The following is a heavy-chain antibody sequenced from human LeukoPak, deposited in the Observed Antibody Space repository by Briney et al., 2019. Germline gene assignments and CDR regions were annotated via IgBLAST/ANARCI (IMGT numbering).Heavy chain of an antibody. D-gene: IGHD3-3*01. CDR3: ARDGRYYDFWSSNYYGMDV. V-gene: IGHV4-34*01. J-gene: IGHJ6*02. Sequence: SENLSLTCAVYGGSFSGYYWSWIRQPPGKGLEWFGEINHSGSTNYNPSLKSRVTISVDTSKNQFSLKLSSVTAADTAVYYCARDGRYYDFWSSNYYGMDVWGQGTTVTVSS. CDR2: INHSGST. CDR1: GGSFSGYY.